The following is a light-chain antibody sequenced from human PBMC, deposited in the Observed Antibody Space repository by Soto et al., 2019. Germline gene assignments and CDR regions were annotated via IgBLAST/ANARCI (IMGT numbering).Light chain of an antibody. CDR1: QSVSSNN. CDR2: GAS. CDR3: QQSYSTLIT. Sequence: EIVLTQSPGTLSLSPGERATLSCRASQSVSSNNLAWYQQRPGQAPRVVIYGASTRATGIPERFSGSGSGTDFTLTISSLQPEDFATYYCQQSYSTLITFGQGTRLEIK. V-gene: IGKV3-20*01. J-gene: IGKJ5*01.